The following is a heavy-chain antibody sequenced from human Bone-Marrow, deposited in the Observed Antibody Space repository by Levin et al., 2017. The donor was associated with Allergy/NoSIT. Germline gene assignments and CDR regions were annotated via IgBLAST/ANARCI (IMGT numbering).Heavy chain of an antibody. CDR2: INPITGTT. CDR1: GYTFTGHY. CDR3: ARHKNSGWYLYYFDL. Sequence: ASVKVSCKAFGYTFTGHYMHWVRQAPGQGLEWMGWINPITGTTNYAQKFQGRVTMTRDTSVSTAYMELSSLGSDDTAVYYCARHKNSGWYLYYFDLWGQGTLVPVSS. J-gene: IGHJ4*02. V-gene: IGHV1-2*02. D-gene: IGHD6-19*01.